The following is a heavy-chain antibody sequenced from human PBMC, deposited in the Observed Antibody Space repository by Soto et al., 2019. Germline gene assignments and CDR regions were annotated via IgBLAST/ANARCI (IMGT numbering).Heavy chain of an antibody. J-gene: IGHJ4*02. D-gene: IGHD6-13*01. Sequence: GGSLRLSCAASGFTFSSYSMSWVGQAPGKGLEWVSAISGSGGSTYYADSVKGRFTISRDNSKNTLYLQMNSLRAEDTAVYYCAKDHIVAAGSPGRLFDYWGQGTLVTVSS. CDR3: AKDHIVAAGSPGRLFDY. V-gene: IGHV3-23*01. CDR2: ISGSGGST. CDR1: GFTFSSYS.